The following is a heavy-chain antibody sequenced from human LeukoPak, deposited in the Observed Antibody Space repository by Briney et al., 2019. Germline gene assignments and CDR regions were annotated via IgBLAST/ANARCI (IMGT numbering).Heavy chain of an antibody. CDR2: IYYSGST. Sequence: PSETLSLTCTVSGGSISSYYWSWIRQPPGKGLEWIGYIYYSGSTNYNPSLKSRVTISVDTSKNQFSLKLSSVTAADTAVYYCARFEQQRTNAFDIWGQGTMVTVSS. J-gene: IGHJ3*02. CDR3: ARFEQQRTNAFDI. V-gene: IGHV4-59*08. D-gene: IGHD6-13*01. CDR1: GGSISSYY.